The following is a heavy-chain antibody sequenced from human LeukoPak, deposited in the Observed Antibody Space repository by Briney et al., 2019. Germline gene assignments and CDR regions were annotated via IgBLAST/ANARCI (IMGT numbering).Heavy chain of an antibody. V-gene: IGHV1-24*01. D-gene: IGHD1-26*01. CDR2: FDPEDGET. CDR1: GFTFSSYA. CDR3: AAPSGSFLGYYYGMDV. J-gene: IGHJ6*02. Sequence: PGGSLRLSCAASGFTFSSYAMHWVRQAPGKGLEWMGGFDPEDGETLYAQRFQGRVTMTKDTSTDTVYMELSSLKSEDTAVYYCAAPSGSFLGYYYGMDVWGQGTTVTVSS.